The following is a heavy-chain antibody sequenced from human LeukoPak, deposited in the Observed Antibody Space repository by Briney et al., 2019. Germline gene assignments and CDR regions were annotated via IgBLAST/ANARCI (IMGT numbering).Heavy chain of an antibody. V-gene: IGHV3-48*03. J-gene: IGHJ4*02. CDR3: ARIAYSSSWYEGSFDY. Sequence: GGSLRLSCAASGFTFSSYEMNLVRQAPGKGLDWVSYTSSIGSTIYYAASVKGRLTISRDNAKTSLYLQMNSLRAEDTAIYFCARIAYSSSWYEGSFDYWGQGTLVTVSS. CDR2: TSSIGSTI. D-gene: IGHD6-13*01. CDR1: GFTFSSYE.